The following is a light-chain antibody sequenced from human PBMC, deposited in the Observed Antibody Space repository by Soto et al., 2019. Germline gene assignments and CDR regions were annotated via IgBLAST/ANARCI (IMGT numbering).Light chain of an antibody. Sequence: EIVLTQSPATLSLSPGERATLSCRASQSVSRYLAWYQQKPGQAPRLLIYDTSNRATGIPARFSGSGSGTDFTLTISSLEPEDFAVYYWQHRHYWPPGLTFGGGTKVEIK. CDR3: QHRHYWPPGLT. J-gene: IGKJ4*01. CDR1: QSVSRY. V-gene: IGKV3-11*01. CDR2: DTS.